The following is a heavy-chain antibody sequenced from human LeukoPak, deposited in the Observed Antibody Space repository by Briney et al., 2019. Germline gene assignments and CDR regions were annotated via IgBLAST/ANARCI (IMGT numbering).Heavy chain of an antibody. CDR2: IYYSGST. CDR3: VRNYVGAFDI. CDR1: GGSISSYY. Sequence: SETLSLTCTVSGGSISSYYWSWIRQPPGKGLEWIGYIYYSGSTNYNPSLKSRVTISVDTSKNQFSLKLSSVTAADTAVYYCVRNYVGAFDIWGQGTMVTVSS. D-gene: IGHD1-7*01. J-gene: IGHJ3*02. V-gene: IGHV4-59*01.